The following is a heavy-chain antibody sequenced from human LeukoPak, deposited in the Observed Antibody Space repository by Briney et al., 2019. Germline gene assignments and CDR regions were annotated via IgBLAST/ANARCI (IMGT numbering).Heavy chain of an antibody. Sequence: GGSLRLSCAASVFTFNNDCMSWVRQGRGKGLEWVANIKPGGNEKYYVDSVKGRFTISRDNVKNSLYPQMNSLRAEDTAIYYCATFRFLGTWGQGTMVTVSP. CDR2: IKPGGNEK. V-gene: IGHV3-7*03. J-gene: IGHJ3*01. D-gene: IGHD3-3*01. CDR1: VFTFNNDC. CDR3: ATFRFLGT.